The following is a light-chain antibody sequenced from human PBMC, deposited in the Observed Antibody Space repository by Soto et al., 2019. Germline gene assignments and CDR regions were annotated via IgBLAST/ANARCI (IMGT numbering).Light chain of an antibody. CDR3: TSYTSSTTNDV. V-gene: IGLV2-14*01. J-gene: IGLJ1*01. CDR2: EVS. CDR1: SSDIGGYNY. Sequence: QSALTQPASVSGSPGQSITFSCTGTSSDIGGYNYVSWYQQHPGKAPKLMIYEVSNRPSGVSDRFSGSKSGHTASLTISGLQAEDEADYYCTSYTSSTTNDVFGTGTKVTVL.